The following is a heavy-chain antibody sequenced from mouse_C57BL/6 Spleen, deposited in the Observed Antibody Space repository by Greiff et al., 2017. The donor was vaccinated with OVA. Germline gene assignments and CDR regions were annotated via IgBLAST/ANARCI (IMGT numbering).Heavy chain of an antibody. CDR3: AREGVWYTTVVAPFDY. D-gene: IGHD1-1*01. CDR1: GYTFTSYW. CDR2: IDPNSGGT. V-gene: IGHV1-72*01. J-gene: IGHJ2*01. Sequence: QVQLQQPGAELVKPGASVKLSCKASGYTFTSYWMHWVKQRPGRRLEWIGRIDPNSGGTKYNEKFKSKATLTVDKPSSTAYMQLSSLTSEDSAVYYCAREGVWYTTVVAPFDYWGQGTTLTVSS.